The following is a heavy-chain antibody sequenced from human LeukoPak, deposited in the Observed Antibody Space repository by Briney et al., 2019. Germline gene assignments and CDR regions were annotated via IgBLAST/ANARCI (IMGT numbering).Heavy chain of an antibody. D-gene: IGHD3-22*01. Sequence: SETLSLTCTVSGGSISSSSYYWGWIRQPPGKGLEWIGSIYYSGSTYYNPSLKSRVTISVDTSKNQFSLKLSSVTAADTAVYYCARLPNGLYYYDSSGYYPAPTFDPWGQGTLVTVSS. CDR2: IYYSGST. J-gene: IGHJ5*02. CDR1: GGSISSSSYY. CDR3: ARLPNGLYYYDSSGYYPAPTFDP. V-gene: IGHV4-39*07.